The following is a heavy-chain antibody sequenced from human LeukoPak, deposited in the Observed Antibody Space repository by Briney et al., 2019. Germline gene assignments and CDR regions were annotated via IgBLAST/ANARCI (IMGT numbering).Heavy chain of an antibody. CDR1: GFTFSDHA. V-gene: IGHV3-30*18. CDR2: ISYDGSNK. CDR3: AKQAHRPEALYYFDY. J-gene: IGHJ4*02. Sequence: HSGGSLRLSCTASGFTFSDHAMHWVRQAPGKGLEWVAVISYDGSNKYYADSVKGRFTISRDNSKNTLYLQMNSLRAEDTAVYYCAKQAHRPEALYYFDYWGQGTLVTVSS.